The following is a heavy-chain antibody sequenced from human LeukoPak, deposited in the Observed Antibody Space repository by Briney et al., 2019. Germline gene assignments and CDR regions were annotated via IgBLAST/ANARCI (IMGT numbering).Heavy chain of an antibody. CDR2: ISGSGGST. Sequence: GGSLRLSCEASGFTFSTYGINWVRQAPGKGLEWVSAISGSGGSTYYADSVKGRFTISRDNSKNTLYLQMNSLRAEDTAVYYCAKDRRSAFDIWGQGTMVTVSS. V-gene: IGHV3-23*01. CDR3: AKDRRSAFDI. CDR1: GFTFSTYG. J-gene: IGHJ3*02.